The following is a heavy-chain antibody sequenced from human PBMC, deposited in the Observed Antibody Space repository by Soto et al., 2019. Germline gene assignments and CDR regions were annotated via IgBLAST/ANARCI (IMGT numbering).Heavy chain of an antibody. V-gene: IGHV1-2*02. J-gene: IGHJ6*02. D-gene: IGHD3-3*01. CDR1: GYTFTGYY. CDR3: ARDFWSGYPLYYGMDV. Sequence: ASVKVSFKASGYTFTGYYMHWVRQAPGQGLEWMGWINPNSGGTNYAQKFQGRVTVTRDTSISTAYMELSRLRSDDTAVYYCARDFWSGYPLYYGMDVWGQGTTVTVSS. CDR2: INPNSGGT.